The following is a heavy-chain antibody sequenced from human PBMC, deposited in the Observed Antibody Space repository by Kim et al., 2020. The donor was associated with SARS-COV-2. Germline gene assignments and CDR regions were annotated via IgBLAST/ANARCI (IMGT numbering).Heavy chain of an antibody. CDR3: AKDVLMWFGVVGGGMDA. Sequence: GGSLRLSCAASGFTFSSYAMSWVRQAPGKGLEWVSSISGSDGNTYYAQSVKGRFTISRDNSKNTLYLQIYSLRAEDTAVYYCAKDVLMWFGVVGGGMDACGRGTTVTVSS. V-gene: IGHV3-23*01. D-gene: IGHD3-10*01. CDR1: GFTFSSYA. J-gene: IGHJ6*02. CDR2: ISGSDGNT.